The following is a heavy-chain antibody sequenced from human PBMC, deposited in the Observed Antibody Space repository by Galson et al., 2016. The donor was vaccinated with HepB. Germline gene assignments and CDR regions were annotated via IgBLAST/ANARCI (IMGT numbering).Heavy chain of an antibody. V-gene: IGHV4-30-4*01. D-gene: IGHD3/OR15-3a*01. CDR2: ICYSGNA. Sequence: TLSLTCIVSGGSISTGSYYWSWIRQPPGKGLEWIGCICYSGNAYYNSSLKSRVTISIDPSKNQFSLNLSSVTAAGTAVYYLARGDMPDGTITISYDLWYYYGMDVWGKGTTVTVSS. CDR1: GGSISTGSYY. CDR3: ARGDMPDGTITISYDLWYYYGMDV. J-gene: IGHJ6*04.